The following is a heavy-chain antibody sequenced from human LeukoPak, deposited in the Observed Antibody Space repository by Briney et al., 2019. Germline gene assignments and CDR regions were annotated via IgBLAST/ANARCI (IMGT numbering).Heavy chain of an antibody. J-gene: IGHJ4*02. CDR1: GDSMSQYY. V-gene: IGHV4-59*08. Sequence: PSETLSLTCTVSGDSMSQYYWSWIRQAPGKGLECLGYIYYIGRTTYSPSLKSRVTISVDTSKTLFSLNLTSVTAADTGVYYCARPTTGLFHHWGGGALVTVS. D-gene: IGHD4-17*01. CDR3: ARPTTGLFHH. CDR2: IYYIGRT.